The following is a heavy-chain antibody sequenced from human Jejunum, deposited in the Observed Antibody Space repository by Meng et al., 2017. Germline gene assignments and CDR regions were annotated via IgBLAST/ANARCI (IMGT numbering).Heavy chain of an antibody. D-gene: IGHD3-22*01. J-gene: IGHJ3*02. Sequence: SETLSLTCTVSGGSISSDNYYWSWIRQPAGKGLEWIGRIYFTGTTNYNPSLKSRVSMSVDTSKNQFSLKLSSVTAADTAVYYCASDSSGYSKDAFDIWGRGTVVTV. CDR1: GGSISSDNYY. V-gene: IGHV4-61*02. CDR3: ASDSSGYSKDAFDI. CDR2: IYFTGTT.